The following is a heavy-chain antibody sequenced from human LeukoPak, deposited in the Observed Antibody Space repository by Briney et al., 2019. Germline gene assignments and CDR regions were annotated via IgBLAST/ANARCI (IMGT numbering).Heavy chain of an antibody. CDR3: ARLSGAPVRHPIYHFDY. J-gene: IGHJ4*02. CDR1: GYSISSGYY. CDR2: IYHSGST. D-gene: IGHD2-2*02. Sequence: SENLSLNCAVSGYSISSGYYWGWIRQPPGKGLEWIGNIYHSGSTYKNPSLKSRVTISLDTSKNQFSLKLSSVTAADTAMYYCARLSGAPVRHPIYHFDYWGQGTLVTVSS. V-gene: IGHV4-38-2*01.